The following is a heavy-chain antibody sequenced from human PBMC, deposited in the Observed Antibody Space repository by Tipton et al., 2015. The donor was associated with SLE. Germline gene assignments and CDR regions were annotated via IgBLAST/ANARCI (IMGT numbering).Heavy chain of an antibody. D-gene: IGHD2-21*02. CDR3: ARLTVTPHWYFDL. CDR2: IYYTGST. CDR1: GGSISSYY. Sequence: TLSLTCTVSGGSISSYYWSWIRQPPGKGLEWIGYIYYTGSTNYNPSLKSRVTISVDTSKNQFSLKLSSVTAADTAVYYCARLTVTPHWYFDLWGRGTPVTVSS. V-gene: IGHV4-59*01. J-gene: IGHJ2*01.